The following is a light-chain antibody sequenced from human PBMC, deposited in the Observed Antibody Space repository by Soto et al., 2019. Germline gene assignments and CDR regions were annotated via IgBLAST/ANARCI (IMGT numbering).Light chain of an antibody. CDR3: SSSSRTSTRV. CDR1: SSDLGGYNS. CDR2: EVF. Sequence: QSLLTQPASVSFSPGHASTMSCTGTSSDLGGYNSVSWFHQHPDKAPKLIIYEVFNRPSGISSRFSGFKSGNTASLTISGLQAEDEADYYCSSSSRTSTRVFGTGTKVTVL. V-gene: IGLV2-14*01. J-gene: IGLJ1*01.